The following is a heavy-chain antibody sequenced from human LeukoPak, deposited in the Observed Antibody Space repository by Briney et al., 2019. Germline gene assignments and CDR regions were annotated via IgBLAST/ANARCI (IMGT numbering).Heavy chain of an antibody. D-gene: IGHD3-9*01. CDR1: GFTFNSYW. J-gene: IGHJ4*02. CDR3: ARYYDILTGYLYYFDY. V-gene: IGHV3-7*03. Sequence: TGGSLRLSCAASGFTFNSYWMSWVRQAPGKGLEWVASIKQDGSEEYYLDSLKGRFTISRDNAKNSLYLQMNSLRAEDTAVYYCARYYDILTGYLYYFDYWGQGTLVTVSS. CDR2: IKQDGSEE.